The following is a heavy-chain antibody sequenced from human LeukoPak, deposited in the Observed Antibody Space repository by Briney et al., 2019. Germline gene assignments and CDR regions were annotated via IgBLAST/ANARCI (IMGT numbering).Heavy chain of an antibody. D-gene: IGHD1-26*01. J-gene: IGHJ4*02. V-gene: IGHV3-7*01. CDR1: GFIFSSCW. CDR3: ATLKGDVTIFDN. CDR2: IRQDGSKK. Sequence: PGGSLRLSCAASGFIFSSCWMSWVRQAPGKGLEWVASIRQDGSKKYYADSVKGRFTISRDKAKNTLYVQMNSLRGEDTAVYYCATLKGDVTIFDNWGQGTQVTVSS.